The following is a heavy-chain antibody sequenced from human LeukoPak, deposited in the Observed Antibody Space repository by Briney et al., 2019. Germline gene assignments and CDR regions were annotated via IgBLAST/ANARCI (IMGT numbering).Heavy chain of an antibody. D-gene: IGHD3-3*01. Sequence: ASVKVSCKASGYTFTSYAMHWVRQAPGQRLEWMGWINAGNGNTKYTQKFQGRVTITRDTSASTAYMELSSLRSEDTAMYYCARSYYDFWSGYTDDAFDIWGQGTMVTVSS. CDR1: GYTFTSYA. V-gene: IGHV1-3*01. J-gene: IGHJ3*02. CDR2: INAGNGNT. CDR3: ARSYYDFWSGYTDDAFDI.